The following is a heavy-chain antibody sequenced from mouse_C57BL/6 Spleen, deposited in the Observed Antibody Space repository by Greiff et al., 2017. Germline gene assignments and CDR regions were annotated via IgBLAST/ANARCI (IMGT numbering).Heavy chain of an antibody. CDR1: GFTFTDYF. CDR2: IYPVSGET. D-gene: IGHD3-3*01. Sequence: VQLQQSGAELVSPGASVTLSCKASGFTFTDYFMNWVKQRPGQGLEWIGRIYPVSGETNYTQKFMGKATFSVDRSSSTVYMEVSSLTSEDPAVYDWGRGDRDGDFEVWGKGTTVTVSS. V-gene: IGHV1-11*01. CDR3: GRGDRDGDFEV. J-gene: IGHJ1*03.